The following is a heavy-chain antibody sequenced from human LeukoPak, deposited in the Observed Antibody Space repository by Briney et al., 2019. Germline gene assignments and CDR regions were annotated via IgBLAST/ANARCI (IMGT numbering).Heavy chain of an antibody. D-gene: IGHD2-21*01. CDR2: IWHDGSDK. Sequence: GGSLRLSCAAPGFTFSSYSMHWVRQAPGKGLEWVAIIWHDGSDKYYADSVKGRFTISRDNSKNTLYLQMNSLRAEDTAVYFCTRQSENYSLDYWGQGTLVTVSS. V-gene: IGHV3-33*01. CDR3: TRQSENYSLDY. CDR1: GFTFSSYS. J-gene: IGHJ4*02.